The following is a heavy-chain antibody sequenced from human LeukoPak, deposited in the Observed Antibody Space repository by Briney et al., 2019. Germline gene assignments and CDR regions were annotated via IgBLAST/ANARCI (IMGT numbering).Heavy chain of an antibody. CDR3: AREGAYCSGTDCFATTVDA. Sequence: SETLSLTCNVSGYSISSGDYYWTWIRQPAGKGLEWIGRVDLGGSTSYNPSLISRVTVSVDPSKNQFSLSLTSVTAADTATYYCAREGAYCSGTDCFATTVDAWGPGALVTVSS. CDR2: VDLGGST. D-gene: IGHD2-2*01. J-gene: IGHJ5*02. V-gene: IGHV4-61*02. CDR1: GYSISSGDYY.